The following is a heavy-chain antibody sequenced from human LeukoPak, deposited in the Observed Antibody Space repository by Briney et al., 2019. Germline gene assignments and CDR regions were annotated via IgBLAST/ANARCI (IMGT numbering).Heavy chain of an antibody. CDR3: ARDFDRTDYYGAGSYYA. V-gene: IGHV4-4*02. J-gene: IGHJ4*02. CDR2: IYHSGST. D-gene: IGHD3-10*01. Sequence: SWVRQPPGKGLEWIGEIYHSGSTNYNPSLKSRVTISVDKSKNQFSLKLSSVTAAATAVYYCARDFDRTDYYGAGSYYAWGQGTLVTVSS.